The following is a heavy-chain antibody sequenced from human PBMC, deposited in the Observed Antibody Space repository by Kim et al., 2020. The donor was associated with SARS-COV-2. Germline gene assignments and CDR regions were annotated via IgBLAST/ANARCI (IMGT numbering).Heavy chain of an antibody. J-gene: IGHJ4*02. CDR2: IYYSGST. CDR3: ASYNDFWSGYHYFDY. D-gene: IGHD3-3*01. V-gene: IGHV4-30-4*01. CDR1: GGSISSGDYY. Sequence: SETLSLTCTVSGGSISSGDYYWSWIRQPPGKGLEWIGYIYYSGSTYYNPSLKSRVTISVDTSKNQFSLKLSSVTAADTAVYYCASYNDFWSGYHYFDYWGQGTLVTVSS.